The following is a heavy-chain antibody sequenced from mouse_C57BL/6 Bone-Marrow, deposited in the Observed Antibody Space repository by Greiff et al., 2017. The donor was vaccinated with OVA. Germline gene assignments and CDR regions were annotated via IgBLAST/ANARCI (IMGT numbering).Heavy chain of an antibody. V-gene: IGHV5-4*01. CDR2: ISDGGSYT. Sequence: EVHLVESGGGLVKPGGSLKLSCAASGFTFSSYAMSWVRQTPEKRLEWVATISDGGSYTYYPDNVKGRFTISRDNAKNNLYLQMSHLKSEDTAMYYCARDVSFWYFDVWGTGTTVTVSS. J-gene: IGHJ1*03. CDR1: GFTFSSYA. CDR3: ARDVSFWYFDV.